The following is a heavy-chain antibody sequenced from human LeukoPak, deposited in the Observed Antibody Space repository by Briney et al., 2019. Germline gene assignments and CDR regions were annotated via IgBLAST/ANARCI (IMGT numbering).Heavy chain of an antibody. CDR1: GGSISSYY. D-gene: IGHD1-26*01. CDR3: ARVRGISGSYYSFDY. Sequence: PSETLSLTCTVSGGSISSYYWSWIRQPPGKGLEWIGYIYYSGSTNYNPSLKSRVTISVDTSKNQFSLKLSSVTAADTAVYYCARVRGISGSYYSFDYSGQGTLVPVSS. V-gene: IGHV4-59*01. J-gene: IGHJ4*02. CDR2: IYYSGST.